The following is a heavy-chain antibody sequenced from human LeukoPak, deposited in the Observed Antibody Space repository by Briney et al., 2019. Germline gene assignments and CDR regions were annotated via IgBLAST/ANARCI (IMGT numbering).Heavy chain of an antibody. J-gene: IGHJ6*02. D-gene: IGHD1-26*01. Sequence: SVKVSCKASGVTFSSYAISWVRQAPGQGLEWMGGIIPIFGTANYAQKFQGRVTITADESTSTAYMELSSLRSEDTAVYYCARASGSYPPPYYYYGMDVWGQGTTVTVSS. V-gene: IGHV1-69*13. CDR1: GVTFSSYA. CDR3: ARASGSYPPPYYYYGMDV. CDR2: IIPIFGTA.